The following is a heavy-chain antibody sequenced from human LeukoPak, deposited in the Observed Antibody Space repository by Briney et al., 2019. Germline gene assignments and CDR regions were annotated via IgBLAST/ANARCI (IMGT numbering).Heavy chain of an antibody. CDR3: AREGGPYRPLDY. Sequence: SETLSLTCTVSGGSISSSSAYWGWIRQPPGKGLEWIGSIYYSKNTYYNPSLKSRVTISVDTSKNQFSLKLSSVTAADTAVYYCAREGGPYRPLDYSGQGTLVTVSS. CDR2: IYYSKNT. J-gene: IGHJ4*02. V-gene: IGHV4-39*07. CDR1: GGSISSSSAY.